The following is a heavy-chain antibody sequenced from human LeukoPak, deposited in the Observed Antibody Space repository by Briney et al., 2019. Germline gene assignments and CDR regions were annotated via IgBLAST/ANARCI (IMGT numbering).Heavy chain of an antibody. CDR3: AREKGRGVISPYYDC. J-gene: IGHJ4*02. CDR1: GFTFSNYW. V-gene: IGHV3-7*03. D-gene: IGHD3-10*01. Sequence: GGSLRLSCAASGFTFSNYWMSWVRQAPGKGLEWVANIKRDGSENYYVDSVKGRFTISRDNAKKSLYLQMNSLRVEDTAVYFCAREKGRGVISPYYDCWGQGTLVTVSS. CDR2: IKRDGSEN.